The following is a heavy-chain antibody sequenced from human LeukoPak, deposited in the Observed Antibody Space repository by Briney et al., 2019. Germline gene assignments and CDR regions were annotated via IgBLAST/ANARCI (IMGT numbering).Heavy chain of an antibody. CDR2: ITSSGAAT. CDR3: AKEQGRWLQESAFDI. V-gene: IGHV3-23*01. J-gene: IGHJ3*02. Sequence: PGGSLRLSCAASGFTFSSYAMSWVRQAPGKGLEWVSSITSSGAATYYADSVKGRFTISRDNSDNTLYLQMNSLRAEDTAVYYCAKEQGRWLQESAFDIWGQGTMVTVSS. CDR1: GFTFSSYA. D-gene: IGHD5-24*01.